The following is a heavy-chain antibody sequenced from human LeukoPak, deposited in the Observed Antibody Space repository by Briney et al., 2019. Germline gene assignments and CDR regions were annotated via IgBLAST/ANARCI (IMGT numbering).Heavy chain of an antibody. CDR3: ARVSFHYHSGNYGWYFDS. D-gene: IGHD3-10*01. J-gene: IGHJ4*02. V-gene: IGHV4-59*11. CDR2: IYYTGIT. Sequence: SETLSLTCTVSGGSISGQYWSLVRQPPGKGLEWIGYIYYTGITNYNPSLKSRVTISVDTSKNQFSLRLTSVTAADTAVYYCARVSFHYHSGNYGWYFDSWGQGTLVTVSS. CDR1: GGSISGQY.